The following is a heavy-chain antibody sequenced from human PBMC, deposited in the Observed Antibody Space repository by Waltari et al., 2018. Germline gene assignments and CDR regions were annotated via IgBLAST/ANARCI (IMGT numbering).Heavy chain of an antibody. D-gene: IGHD1-26*01. CDR2: SYSGGST. Sequence: EVQLVETGGGFIQHGGSLRLSCAASGFTVSSNYMSWVRQAPGKGREWVSVSYSGGSTYYADSVKGRFTISRDNSKNTLYLQMNSLRAEDTAVYYCARGDMGWELPGGEGPAFDIWGQGTMVTVSS. V-gene: IGHV3-53*02. J-gene: IGHJ3*02. CDR3: ARGDMGWELPGGEGPAFDI. CDR1: GFTVSSNY.